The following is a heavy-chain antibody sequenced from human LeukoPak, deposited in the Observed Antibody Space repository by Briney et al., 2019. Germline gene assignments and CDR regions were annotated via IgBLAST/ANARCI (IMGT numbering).Heavy chain of an antibody. J-gene: IGHJ3*02. CDR2: ISACNGNT. D-gene: IGHD3-22*01. CDR1: GYTFTSYG. Sequence: ASVKVSCKASGYTFTSYGISWVRQAPGQGLEWMGWISACNGNTDYAQKLQGRVTMTTDTSTSTAYMELRSLRSDDTAVYYCARGVWPNYYDSSGYPPLVLFDIWGQGTMVTVSS. V-gene: IGHV1-18*01. CDR3: ARGVWPNYYDSSGYPPLVLFDI.